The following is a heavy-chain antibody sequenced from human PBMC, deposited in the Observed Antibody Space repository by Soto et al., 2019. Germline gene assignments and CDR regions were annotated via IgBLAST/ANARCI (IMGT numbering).Heavy chain of an antibody. CDR1: GGTLSNYA. J-gene: IGHJ6*02. CDR2: IIPIFGTS. V-gene: IGHV1-69*01. CDR3: ARVVRTVFYGMDV. D-gene: IGHD4-17*01. Sequence: QVQLVQSGAEVKKPGSSVKVSCKASGGTLSNYALSWVRQAPGQGLEWVGGIIPIFGTSNYAQKFQGRLTVTADESTSTAYMELSSLTSEDTAVYYCARVVRTVFYGMDVWGQGTTVTVSS.